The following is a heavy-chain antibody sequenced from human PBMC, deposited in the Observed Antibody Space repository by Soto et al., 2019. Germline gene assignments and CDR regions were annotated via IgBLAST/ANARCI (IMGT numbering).Heavy chain of an antibody. CDR3: ARESTGVFDY. CDR1: GFTFSSYA. V-gene: IGHV3-30-3*01. D-gene: IGHD4-17*01. Sequence: QVQLVESGGGVVQPGRSLRLSCAASGFTFSSYAMHWVRQAPGKGPEWVAVISYDGSNKYYADSVKGRFTISRDNSKNTLYLQMNSLRAEDTAVYYCARESTGVFDYWGQGTLVTVSS. J-gene: IGHJ4*02. CDR2: ISYDGSNK.